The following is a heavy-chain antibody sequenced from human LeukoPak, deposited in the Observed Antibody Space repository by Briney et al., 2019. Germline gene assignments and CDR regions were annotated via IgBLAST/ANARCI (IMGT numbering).Heavy chain of an antibody. D-gene: IGHD2-2*01. CDR2: ISSSGSTI. Sequence: PGGSLRLSCAASGFTFSSYEMNWVRQAPGKGLEWVSYISSSGSTIYYADSVKGRFTISRDNAKNSLYLQMNSLRAEDTALYYCAKDSGYAPGGGSVDYWGQGTLVTVSS. CDR3: AKDSGYAPGGGSVDY. V-gene: IGHV3-48*03. J-gene: IGHJ4*02. CDR1: GFTFSSYE.